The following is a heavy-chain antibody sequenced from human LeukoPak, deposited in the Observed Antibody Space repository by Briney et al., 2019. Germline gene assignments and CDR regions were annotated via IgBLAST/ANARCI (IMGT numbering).Heavy chain of an antibody. CDR1: GGSISSGGYY. D-gene: IGHD4-17*01. V-gene: IGHV4-31*03. Sequence: SQTLSLTCTVSGGSISSGGYYWSWIRQHPRKGLEWIGYIYYSGSTYYNPSLKSRVTISVDTSKNQFSLKLSSVTAADTAVYYCARDGSGTTVTTIDAFDIWGQGTMVTVSS. J-gene: IGHJ3*02. CDR3: ARDGSGTTVTTIDAFDI. CDR2: IYYSGST.